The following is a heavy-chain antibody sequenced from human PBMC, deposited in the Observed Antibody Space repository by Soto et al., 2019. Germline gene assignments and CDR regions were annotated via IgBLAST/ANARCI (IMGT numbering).Heavy chain of an antibody. Sequence: GALRLSCAASGFTFSDYYVDWVRQVPGKGLEWVGRTRNKASSYTTEYAASVRGRFSISRDDSKDSMYLQMYSLKTEDTAVYYCARDTGGSYDYWGQGALVTVSS. CDR1: GFTFSDYY. CDR3: ARDTGGSYDY. J-gene: IGHJ4*02. V-gene: IGHV3-72*01. D-gene: IGHD3-16*01. CDR2: TRNKASSYTT.